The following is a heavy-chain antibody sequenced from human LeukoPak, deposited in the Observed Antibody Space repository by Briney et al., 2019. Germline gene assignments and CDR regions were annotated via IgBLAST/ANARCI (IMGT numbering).Heavy chain of an antibody. V-gene: IGHV3-23*01. Sequence: GGSLRLSCAASGFTFSSYAMSWVRQAPGKGLEWVSAVSGSGGSTYYADSVKGRFTISRDNSKNTLYLQMNSLRAEDTAVYYCAKAGVLLWFGELLNAFDIWGQGTMVTVSS. CDR1: GFTFSSYA. J-gene: IGHJ3*02. D-gene: IGHD3-10*01. CDR3: AKAGVLLWFGELLNAFDI. CDR2: VSGSGGST.